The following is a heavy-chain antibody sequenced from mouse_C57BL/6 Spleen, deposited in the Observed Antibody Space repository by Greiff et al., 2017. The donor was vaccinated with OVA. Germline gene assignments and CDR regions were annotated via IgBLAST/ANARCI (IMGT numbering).Heavy chain of an antibody. V-gene: IGHV1-22*01. D-gene: IGHD2-1*01. CDR3: ARRGGNYYYFDY. J-gene: IGHJ2*01. CDR1: GYTFTDYN. CDR2: INPNNGGT. Sequence: VQLQQSGPELVKPGASVKMSCKASGYTFTDYNMHWVKQSHGKSLEWIGYINPNNGGTSYNQKFKGKATLTVDTSSSTAYMQLSSLTSEDSAVYYCARRGGNYYYFDYWGQGTTLTVSS.